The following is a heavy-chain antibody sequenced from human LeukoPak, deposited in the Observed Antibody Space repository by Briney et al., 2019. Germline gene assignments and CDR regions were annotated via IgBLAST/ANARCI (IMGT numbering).Heavy chain of an antibody. CDR2: INPNSGGT. CDR3: AREGSYRADYYYMDV. J-gene: IGHJ6*03. CDR1: GYTFTGYY. V-gene: IGHV1-2*02. D-gene: IGHD1-26*01. Sequence: ASVKVSCKASGYTFTGYYMHWVRQAPGQGLEWMGWINPNSGGTNYAQKFQGRVTMTRDTSISTAYMELSRLRSDDTAVYYCAREGSYRADYYYMDVWGKGTTVTVSS.